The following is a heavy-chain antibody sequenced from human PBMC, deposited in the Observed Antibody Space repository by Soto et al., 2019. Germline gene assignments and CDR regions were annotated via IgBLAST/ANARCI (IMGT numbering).Heavy chain of an antibody. D-gene: IGHD3-3*01. V-gene: IGHV1-46*01. J-gene: IGHJ6*02. CDR1: GYTFTSYY. CDR2: INPSGGST. CDR3: ARDGGALRGGYYWPPNYYYYYGMDV. Sequence: ASVKVSCKASGYTFTSYYMHWVRQAPGQGLEWMGIINPSGGSTSYAQKFQGRVTMTRDPSTSTVYMELSSLRSEDTAVYYCARDGGALRGGYYWPPNYYYYYGMDVWGQGTTVTVSS.